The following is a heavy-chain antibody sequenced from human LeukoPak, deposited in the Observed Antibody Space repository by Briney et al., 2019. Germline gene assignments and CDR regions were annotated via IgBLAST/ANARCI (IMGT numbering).Heavy chain of an antibody. V-gene: IGHV3-48*01. D-gene: IGHD3-3*01. CDR3: ARGDFWSGYKTRYNYYYGMDV. CDR2: ISSSSSTI. CDR1: GFTFSSYS. Sequence: PGGSLRLSCAASGFTFSSYSMNWVRQAPGKGLEWVSYISSSSSTIYYADSVKGRFTISRDNAKNSLYLQMNSLRAEDAAVYYCARGDFWSGYKTRYNYYYGMDVWGQGTTVTVSS. J-gene: IGHJ6*02.